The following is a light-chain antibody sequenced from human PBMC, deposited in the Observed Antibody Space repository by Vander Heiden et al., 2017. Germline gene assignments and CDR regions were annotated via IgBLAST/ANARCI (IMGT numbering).Light chain of an antibody. Sequence: DFQMTQSPSTLSASIGDRVTITCRASQSITTWLAWYQQKPGKAPKVLIYKASDLQRGVPSRFSGSGSGTDFTLTISSLQPDDFATYYCQQYKTNSYTFGQGTKLEI. CDR2: KAS. J-gene: IGKJ2*01. CDR1: QSITTW. V-gene: IGKV1-5*03. CDR3: QQYKTNSYT.